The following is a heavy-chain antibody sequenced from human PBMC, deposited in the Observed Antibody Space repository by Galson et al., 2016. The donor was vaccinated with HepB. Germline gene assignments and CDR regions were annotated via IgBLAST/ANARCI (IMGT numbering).Heavy chain of an antibody. D-gene: IGHD6-19*01. CDR1: GFTFTNYA. CDR2: ITGSDGST. Sequence: SLRLSCAAPGFTFTNYAMSWVRQAPGKGLEWVSGITGSDGSTRYADSVKGRFIISRDNSKNTLYLQMDSLRAEDTAVYYCAKGSNGWTKFIDFWGQGTLVTVSS. V-gene: IGHV3-23*01. J-gene: IGHJ4*02. CDR3: AKGSNGWTKFIDF.